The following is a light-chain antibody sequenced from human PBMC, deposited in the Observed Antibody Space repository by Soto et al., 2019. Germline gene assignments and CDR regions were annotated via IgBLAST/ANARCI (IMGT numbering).Light chain of an antibody. CDR2: GAS. CDR1: QTISINY. CDR3: QQFGSSPLT. J-gene: IGKJ4*01. Sequence: EIVLTQSPGTLSLSQGERATLSCRASQTISINYLAWYQQRPGQAPRLLIYGASIRATGIPDRFSGSGSGTDFSLTISRLEPEDFAVYYCQQFGSSPLTFGGGTKVDI. V-gene: IGKV3-20*01.